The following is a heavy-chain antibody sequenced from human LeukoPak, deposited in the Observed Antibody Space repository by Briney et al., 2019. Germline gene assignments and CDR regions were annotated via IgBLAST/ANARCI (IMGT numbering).Heavy chain of an antibody. V-gene: IGHV3-7*01. D-gene: IGHD6-19*01. CDR1: GFTFSSYW. J-gene: IGHJ4*02. Sequence: GGSLRLSCAASGFTFSSYWMSWVRQAPGKGLEWVANIKQDGSEKYYVDSVKGRFTISRDNAKNSLYLQMNSLRAEDTAVYYCARDPWGIAVADDYWGQGTLVTVSS. CDR2: IKQDGSEK. CDR3: ARDPWGIAVADDY.